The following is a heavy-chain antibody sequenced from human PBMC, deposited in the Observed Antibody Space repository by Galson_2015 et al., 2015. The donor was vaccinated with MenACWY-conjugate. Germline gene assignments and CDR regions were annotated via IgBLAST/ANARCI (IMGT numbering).Heavy chain of an antibody. CDR3: ARDREDYEHVWGTYRPHYFDC. V-gene: IGHV3-48*02. CDR2: ITSSSTTI. D-gene: IGHD3-16*02. CDR1: GFTFSSYS. J-gene: IGHJ4*01. Sequence: SLRLSCAASGFTFSSYSMNWVRQAPGKGLEWVSYITSSSTTIYYADSVKGRFTISRDNAKNSLYLQMNSLRDEDTAVYYCARDREDYEHVWGTYRPHYFDCWGRGTLLTVSS.